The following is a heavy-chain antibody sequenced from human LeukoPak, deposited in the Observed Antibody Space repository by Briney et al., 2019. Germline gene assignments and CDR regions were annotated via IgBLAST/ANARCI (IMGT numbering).Heavy chain of an antibody. Sequence: ASVKVSCKASGYTFTGYYMHWVRQAPGQGLEWMGRINPNSGGTNYAQKFQGRVTMTRDTSISTAYMELSRLRSDDTAVYYCARRYCGGDCYSRSRWFDPWGQGTLVTVSS. CDR3: ARRYCGGDCYSRSRWFDP. J-gene: IGHJ5*02. CDR2: INPNSGGT. D-gene: IGHD2-21*02. CDR1: GYTFTGYY. V-gene: IGHV1-2*02.